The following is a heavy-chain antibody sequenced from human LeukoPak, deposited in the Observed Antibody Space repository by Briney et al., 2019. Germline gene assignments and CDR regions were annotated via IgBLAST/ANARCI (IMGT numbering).Heavy chain of an antibody. Sequence: SSETLSPTCTVAGGSISSYYWSWIRQPAGKGLEWIGRIYTSASTNYNPSLKSRVTMSVDTSKNQFSLKLSSVTAADTAVYYCARDLKNWNPNWFDPWRQGTQVTVSS. CDR3: ARDLKNWNPNWFDP. J-gene: IGHJ5*02. V-gene: IGHV4-4*07. D-gene: IGHD1-1*01. CDR2: IYTSAST. CDR1: GGSISSYY.